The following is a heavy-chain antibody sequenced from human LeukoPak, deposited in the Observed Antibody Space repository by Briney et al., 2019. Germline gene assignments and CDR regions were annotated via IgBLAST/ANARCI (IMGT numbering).Heavy chain of an antibody. V-gene: IGHV1-18*01. D-gene: IGHD3-9*01. Sequence: GASVKVSCKASGYTFTSYGISWVRQAPGQGLEWMGWISAYNGNTNYAQKLQGRVTMTTDTSTSTAYMELRSLRSDDTAVYYCAGLSTGLYYDILTGYLGTYYFDYWGQGTLVTVSS. J-gene: IGHJ4*02. CDR3: AGLSTGLYYDILTGYLGTYYFDY. CDR2: ISAYNGNT. CDR1: GYTFTSYG.